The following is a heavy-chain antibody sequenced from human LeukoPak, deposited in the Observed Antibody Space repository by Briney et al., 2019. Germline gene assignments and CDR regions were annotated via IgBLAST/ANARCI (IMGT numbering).Heavy chain of an antibody. J-gene: IGHJ4*02. CDR1: GYTFTSYG. CDR3: ARDSVTIFGVVSFNLMAFDY. CDR2: ISAYNGNT. Sequence: GASVKVSCKASGYTFTSYGISWVRQAPGQGLEWMGWISAYNGNTNYAQKLQGRVTMTTDTSTSTAYMVLRSLRSDDTAVYYCARDSVTIFGVVSFNLMAFDYWGQGTLVTVSS. D-gene: IGHD3-3*01. V-gene: IGHV1-18*01.